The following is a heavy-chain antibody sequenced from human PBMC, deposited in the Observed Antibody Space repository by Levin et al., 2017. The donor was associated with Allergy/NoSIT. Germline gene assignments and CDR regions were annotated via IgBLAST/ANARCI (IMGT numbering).Heavy chain of an antibody. J-gene: IGHJ6*02. Sequence: GGSLRLSCAASGFTFSSYWMSWVRQAPGKGLEWVANIKQDGSEKYYVDSVKGRFTISRDNAKNSLYLQMNSLRAEDTAVYYCARELRYFDWLVSAYYYYYGMDVWGQGTTVTVSS. CDR2: IKQDGSEK. CDR3: ARELRYFDWLVSAYYYYYGMDV. V-gene: IGHV3-7*01. CDR1: GFTFSSYW. D-gene: IGHD3-9*01.